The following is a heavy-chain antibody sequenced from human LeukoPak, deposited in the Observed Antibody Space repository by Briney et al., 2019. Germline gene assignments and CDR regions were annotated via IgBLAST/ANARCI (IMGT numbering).Heavy chain of an antibody. CDR1: GYTFTSYG. Sequence: GASVKVSCKASGYTFTSYGISWVRQAPGQGLECMGWISAYNGNTNYAQKLKGRVTMTTDTSTSTAYMELRSLRSDDTAVYYCARDLGYIVVRTRIFDYWGQGTLVTVSS. CDR3: ARDLGYIVVRTRIFDY. D-gene: IGHD2-15*01. V-gene: IGHV1-18*01. CDR2: ISAYNGNT. J-gene: IGHJ4*02.